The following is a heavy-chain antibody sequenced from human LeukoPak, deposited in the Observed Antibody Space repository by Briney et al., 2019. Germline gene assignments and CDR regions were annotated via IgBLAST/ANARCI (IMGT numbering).Heavy chain of an antibody. J-gene: IGHJ4*02. CDR3: ARDIRRWLQFFPLALRQTSGYDY. Sequence: PGGSLRLSCAASGFTFSTFAVIWVRQAPGKGLEWVSSISSSSSYIYYADSVKGRFTISRDNAKNSLYLQMNSLRAEDTAVYYCARDIRRWLQFFPLALRQTSGYDYWGQGTLVTVSS. V-gene: IGHV3-21*01. CDR2: ISSSSSYI. D-gene: IGHD5-24*01. CDR1: GFTFSTFA.